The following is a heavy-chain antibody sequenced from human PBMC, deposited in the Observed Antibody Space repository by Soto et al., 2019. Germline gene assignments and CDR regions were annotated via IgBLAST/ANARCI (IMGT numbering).Heavy chain of an antibody. CDR2: ISSSSSYT. D-gene: IGHD3-22*01. V-gene: IGHV3-11*06. CDR3: ARGTYYYDSSGEGYYYGMDV. CDR1: GFTFSDYY. J-gene: IGHJ6*02. Sequence: GGSLRLSCAASGFTFSDYYMSWIRQAPGKWLEWVSYISSSSSYTNYADSVKGRFTISRDNAKNSLYLQMNSLRAEDTAVYYCARGTYYYDSSGEGYYYGMDVWGQGXTVTVYS.